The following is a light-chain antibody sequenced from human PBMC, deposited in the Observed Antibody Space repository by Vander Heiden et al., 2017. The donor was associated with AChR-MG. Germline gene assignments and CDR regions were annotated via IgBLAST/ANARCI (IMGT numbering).Light chain of an antibody. CDR3: QQRSNWPPT. V-gene: IGKV3-11*01. CDR1: PGVSNY. Sequence: IVLTLSPATLPLSPGERATLSCRASPGVSNYLAWYQQKPAKAPRLLIYDTSNMASGIPARFSGSGSGTDFTLTISSLEPEDFAVYYCQQRSNWPPTFGEGTKVEIK. CDR2: DTS. J-gene: IGKJ1*01.